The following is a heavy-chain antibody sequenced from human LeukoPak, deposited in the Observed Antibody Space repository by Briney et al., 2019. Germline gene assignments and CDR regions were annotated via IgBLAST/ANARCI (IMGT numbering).Heavy chain of an antibody. CDR3: ARESGLARAWWFDP. D-gene: IGHD2-21*01. CDR1: GGSISSGGNS. J-gene: IGHJ5*02. V-gene: IGHV4-30-2*01. CDR2: IYHSGST. Sequence: SETLSLTCAVSGGSISSGGNSWSWIRQPPGKGLEWIGYIYHSGSTYYNPSLKSRVTISVDRSKNQFSLKLSSVTAADTAVYYCARESGLARAWWFDPWGQGTLVTVSS.